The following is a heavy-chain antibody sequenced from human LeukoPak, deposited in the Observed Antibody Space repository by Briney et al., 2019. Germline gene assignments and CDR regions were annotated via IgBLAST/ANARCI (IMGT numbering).Heavy chain of an antibody. Sequence: SVKVSCKASGGTFSSYAISWVRQAPGQGLEWMGGIIPIFGTANYAQKFQGRVTITTDKSTSTAYMELSSLRSEDTAVYYCASHPGRDCSSTSCKGNYYYYYYMDVWGKGTTVTVSS. CDR3: ASHPGRDCSSTSCKGNYYYYYYMDV. V-gene: IGHV1-69*05. D-gene: IGHD2-2*01. CDR2: IIPIFGTA. J-gene: IGHJ6*03. CDR1: GGTFSSYA.